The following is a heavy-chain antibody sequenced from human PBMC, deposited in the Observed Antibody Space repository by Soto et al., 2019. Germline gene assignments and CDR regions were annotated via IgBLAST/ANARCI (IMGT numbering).Heavy chain of an antibody. CDR2: ITGSGTSA. CDR1: GFTFSTFV. V-gene: IGHV3-23*01. CDR3: SVHLGQKYYTMDV. J-gene: IGHJ6*02. Sequence: EVHLLESGGGWVQPGGSLRLACAASGFTFSTFVITWVSQVPGEGLERVSSITGSGTSAYYADSVKGRVTISRDTSKNTLYLQISSLGVDDTAVDHCSVHLGQKYYTMDVGGQGTTVTVYS.